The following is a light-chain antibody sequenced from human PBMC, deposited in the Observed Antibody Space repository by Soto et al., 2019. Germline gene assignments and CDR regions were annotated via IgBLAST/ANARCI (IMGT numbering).Light chain of an antibody. Sequence: ESVLTQSPGTLSFSPGERATLSFRASQSVGRSYLGWYQQKPGQAPRLLISGISKRATGIPDRFSGGGSGTDFTLTISRLEPEDFALYICQQYDGSPITFGQGTRLEIK. CDR1: QSVGRSY. CDR3: QQYDGSPIT. V-gene: IGKV3-20*01. CDR2: GIS. J-gene: IGKJ5*01.